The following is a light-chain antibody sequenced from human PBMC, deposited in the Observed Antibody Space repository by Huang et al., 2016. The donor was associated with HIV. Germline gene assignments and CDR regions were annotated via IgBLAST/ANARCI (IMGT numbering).Light chain of an antibody. CDR2: WAS. CDR3: QQYDTSPWT. Sequence: DIVMTQSPDSLAVSLGERATINCKSSPSVLYRSNNKNYLAWYQQKPGQPPKLLIYWASTRESGVPDRFTGSGSGTDFSLTISSLQAEDVAVYYCQQYDTSPWTFGQGTKVEIK. V-gene: IGKV4-1*01. J-gene: IGKJ1*01. CDR1: PSVLYRSNNKNY.